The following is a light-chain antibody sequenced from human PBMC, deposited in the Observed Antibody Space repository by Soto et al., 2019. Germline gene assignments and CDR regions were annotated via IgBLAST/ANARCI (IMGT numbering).Light chain of an antibody. CDR2: GSS. Sequence: EIVLTQSPGTLSLSPGERATLSCRASQSVSSSYLAWYQQKPGQAPRLLTYGSSSRATGIPDRFSGSGSETDFTLTISRLEPEDFAVYYCQQYGSSITFGQGTRLEI. CDR3: QQYGSSIT. CDR1: QSVSSSY. V-gene: IGKV3-20*01. J-gene: IGKJ5*01.